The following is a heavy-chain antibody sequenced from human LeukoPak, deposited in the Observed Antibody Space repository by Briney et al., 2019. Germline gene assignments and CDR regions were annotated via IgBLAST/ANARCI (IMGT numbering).Heavy chain of an antibody. V-gene: IGHV3-48*01. D-gene: IGHD1-7*01. CDR1: GFTFSSNS. J-gene: IGHJ4*02. CDR3: PLELGEGFDY. CDR2: ISSSSGTI. Sequence: GGSLRLSCAASGFTFSSNSMNWVRRAPGKGLEWVSYISSSSGTIYYADSVKGRFTISRDNAKNSLYLQMNSLRAEDTAVYYCPLELGEGFDYWGQGTLVTVSS.